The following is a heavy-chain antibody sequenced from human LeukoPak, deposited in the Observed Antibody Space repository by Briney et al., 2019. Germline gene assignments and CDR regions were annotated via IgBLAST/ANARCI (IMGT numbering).Heavy chain of an antibody. CDR2: IYTSGST. V-gene: IGHV4-61*02. J-gene: IGHJ4*02. D-gene: IGHD3-16*02. CDR3: ASDIMITFGGVIANDY. Sequence: PSQTMSLTCTVCGGSISSGSYYWSWIRQPAGKGLEWIGRIYTSGSTNYNPSLKSRVTISEDTSKNQFSLKLSSVTAADTAVYYCASDIMITFGGVIANDYWGQGTLVTVSS. CDR1: GGSISSGSYY.